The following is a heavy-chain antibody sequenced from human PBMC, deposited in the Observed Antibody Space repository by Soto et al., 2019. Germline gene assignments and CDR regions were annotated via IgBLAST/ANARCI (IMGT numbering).Heavy chain of an antibody. Sequence: PGGSLRLSCAASGFTFSSYAMHWVRQAPGKGLEWVAVISYDGSNKYYADSVKGRFTISRDNSKNTLYLQMNSLRAEDTAVYYCAREYCSGGSCYSVRIGLPGYWGQGTLVTVSS. CDR1: GFTFSSYA. CDR2: ISYDGSNK. D-gene: IGHD2-15*01. V-gene: IGHV3-30-3*01. J-gene: IGHJ4*02. CDR3: AREYCSGGSCYSVRIGLPGY.